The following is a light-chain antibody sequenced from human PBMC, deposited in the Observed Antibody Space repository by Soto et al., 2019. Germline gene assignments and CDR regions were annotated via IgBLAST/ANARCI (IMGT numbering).Light chain of an antibody. J-gene: IGLJ1*01. CDR3: SSFTSNRIYV. Sequence: QSALTQPTSVSGSPGQSITISCTGNHNDIGAYDYVSWYQQHPGRAPRLLIHGVTTRPSGISDRFSASKSGFTASLTISGLQPEDEADYYCSSFTSNRIYVFGPGTKVTVL. CDR1: HNDIGAYDY. CDR2: GVT. V-gene: IGLV2-14*03.